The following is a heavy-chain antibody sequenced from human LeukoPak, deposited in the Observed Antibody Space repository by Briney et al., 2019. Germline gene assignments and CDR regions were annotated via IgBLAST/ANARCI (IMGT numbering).Heavy chain of an antibody. CDR3: ARGWSEIWAPFDY. V-gene: IGHV4-61*01. Sequence: SETLSLTCTVSGGPFSSSSYCWAWIRQPPGKGLEWIGYIYYSGSTNYNPSLKSRVTISVDTSKNQFSLKLSSVTAADTAVYYCARGWSEIWAPFDYWGQGTLVTVSS. D-gene: IGHD6-13*01. CDR2: IYYSGST. CDR1: GGPFSSSSYC. J-gene: IGHJ4*02.